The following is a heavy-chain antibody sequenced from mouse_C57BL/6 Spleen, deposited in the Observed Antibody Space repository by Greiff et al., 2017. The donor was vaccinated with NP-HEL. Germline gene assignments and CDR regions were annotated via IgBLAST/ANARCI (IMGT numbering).Heavy chain of an antibody. D-gene: IGHD2-3*01. CDR1: GFTFSDYW. Sequence: EVQLQQSGGGLVQPGGSMKLSCVASGFTFSDYWMNWVRQSPEKGLEWVAQIRLKSDNYATQYAESVKGRFTISRYDSKSSVYMQMNTLRAEDTGIYCCTDGYYVSAMDYWGQVTSVTVSS. V-gene: IGHV6-3*01. CDR2: IRLKSDNYAT. J-gene: IGHJ4*01. CDR3: TDGYYVSAMDY.